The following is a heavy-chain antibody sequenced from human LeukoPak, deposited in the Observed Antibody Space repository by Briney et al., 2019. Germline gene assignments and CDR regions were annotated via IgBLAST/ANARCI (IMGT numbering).Heavy chain of an antibody. J-gene: IGHJ4*02. CDR2: ISGSGGST. D-gene: IGHD3-22*01. CDR3: AKVGGSGYYYFYFDY. CDR1: GFTFSSYS. Sequence: GGSLRLSCAASGFTFSSYSMNWVRQAPGKGLEWVSAISGSGGSTYYADSVKGRFTISRDNSKNTLYLQMNSLRAEDTAVYYCAKVGGSGYYYFYFDYWGQGTLVTVSS. V-gene: IGHV3-23*01.